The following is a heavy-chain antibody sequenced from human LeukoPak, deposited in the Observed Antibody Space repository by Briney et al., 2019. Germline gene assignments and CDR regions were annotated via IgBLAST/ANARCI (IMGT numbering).Heavy chain of an antibody. J-gene: IGHJ4*02. V-gene: IGHV3-53*01. CDR2: IYSGGST. CDR3: ARGSDLWGTPTKDY. Sequence: PGGSLRLSCAASGFTVSSNYMSWVRQAPGKGLEWVSVIYSGGSTYYADSVKGRFTISRDNSKNTLYLQMNSLRAEDTAVYYCARGSDLWGTPTKDYWGQGTLVTVSS. CDR1: GFTVSSNY. D-gene: IGHD3-16*01.